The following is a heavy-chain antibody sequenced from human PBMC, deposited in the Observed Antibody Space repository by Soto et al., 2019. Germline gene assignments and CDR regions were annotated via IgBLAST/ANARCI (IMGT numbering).Heavy chain of an antibody. CDR2: ISYDGNNK. D-gene: IGHD3-22*01. Sequence: QVQLVESGGGVVQPGRSLTLSCAASEFTFSSYGIHWVRQAPGKGLEWVAIISYDGNNKQYADSVKGRFTISRDNSKSTVHLQMNSLRVEDTAVYYCARDTYYHDSSGYCVFDYWGQGTLVTVSS. V-gene: IGHV3-30*03. CDR1: EFTFSSYG. CDR3: ARDTYYHDSSGYCVFDY. J-gene: IGHJ4*02.